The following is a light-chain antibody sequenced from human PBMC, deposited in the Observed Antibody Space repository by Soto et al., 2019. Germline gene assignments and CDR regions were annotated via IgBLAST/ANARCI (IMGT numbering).Light chain of an antibody. CDR2: GAS. CDR1: QSVTSSY. V-gene: IGKV3-20*01. Sequence: EIVLTQSPGTLSLSPGERATLSCRASQSVTSSYLAWYQQKPGQAPRLLIYGASSRATDIPDRFSGSGSGTDFTLNISRLEPEDFAVYSCQQYGSSPVTFGQGTKVEIK. CDR3: QQYGSSPVT. J-gene: IGKJ1*01.